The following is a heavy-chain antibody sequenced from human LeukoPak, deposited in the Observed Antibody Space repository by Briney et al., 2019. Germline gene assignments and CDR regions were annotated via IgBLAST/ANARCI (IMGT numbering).Heavy chain of an antibody. CDR2: IYYSGST. V-gene: IGHV4-59*01. CDR3: AIGYYDSSGYPDAFDI. Sequence: SETLSLTCTVSGGSISSYYWSWIRQPPGKGPEWIGYIYYSGSTNYNPSLKSRVTISVDTSKNQFSLKLSSVTAADTAVYYCAIGYYDSSGYPDAFDIWGQGTMVTVSS. J-gene: IGHJ3*02. D-gene: IGHD3-22*01. CDR1: GGSISSYY.